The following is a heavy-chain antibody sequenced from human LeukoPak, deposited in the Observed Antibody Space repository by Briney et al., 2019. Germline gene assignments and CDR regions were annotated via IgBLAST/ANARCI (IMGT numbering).Heavy chain of an antibody. CDR3: ARDIYYYFYMDV. CDR1: GGSISSGDYY. CDR2: IYYRGTT. Sequence: SETLSLTCTVPGGSISSGDYYWIWIRQPPGKGLEWIGYIYYRGTTYYNPSLKSRVTLSVDTSKNQFSLKLSSVTAADTAVYYCARDIYYYFYMDVWGKGTTVTVSS. J-gene: IGHJ6*03. V-gene: IGHV4-30-4*08.